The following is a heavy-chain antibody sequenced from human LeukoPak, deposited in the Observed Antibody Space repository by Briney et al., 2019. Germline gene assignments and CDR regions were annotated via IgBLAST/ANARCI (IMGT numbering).Heavy chain of an antibody. CDR1: GGTFSSYA. CDR2: IIPILGIA. D-gene: IGHD3-10*01. J-gene: IGHJ4*02. CDR3: ARDGVYYYGSGTTRD. Sequence: ASVKVSCKASGGTFSSYAISWVRQAPGQGLEWMGRIIPILGIANYAQKFQGRVTITADKSTSTAYMELSSLRSEDTAVYYSARDGVYYYGSGTTRDWGQGTLVTVSS. V-gene: IGHV1-69*04.